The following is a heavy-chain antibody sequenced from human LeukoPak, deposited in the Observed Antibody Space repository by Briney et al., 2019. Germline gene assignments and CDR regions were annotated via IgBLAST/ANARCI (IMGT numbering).Heavy chain of an antibody. CDR3: ARALYDFWSGYSYFDY. V-gene: IGHV4-34*01. CDR2: INHSGST. D-gene: IGHD3-3*01. J-gene: IGHJ4*02. Sequence: SETLSLTCAVYGGSFSGYYWSWIRQPPGKGPGWIGEINHSGSTNYNPSLKSRVTISVDTSKNQFSLKLSSVTAADTAVYYCARALYDFWSGYSYFDYWGQGTLVTVSS. CDR1: GGSFSGYY.